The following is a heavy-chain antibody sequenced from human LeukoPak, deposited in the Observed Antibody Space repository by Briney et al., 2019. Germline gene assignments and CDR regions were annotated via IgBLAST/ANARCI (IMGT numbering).Heavy chain of an antibody. V-gene: IGHV4-31*03. Sequence: SETLSLTCTVSGGSISSGGYYWSWIRQHPGQGLEWIGYIYYSGSTYYNPSLKSRVTISVDTSKNQFSLKLSSVTAADTAVYYCARDLGGCSGGSCPPGWFDPWGQGTLVTVSS. CDR1: GGSISSGGYY. J-gene: IGHJ5*02. D-gene: IGHD2-15*01. CDR2: IYYSGST. CDR3: ARDLGGCSGGSCPPGWFDP.